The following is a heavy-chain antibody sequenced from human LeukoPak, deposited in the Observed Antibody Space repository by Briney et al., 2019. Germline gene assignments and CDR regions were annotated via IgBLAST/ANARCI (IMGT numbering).Heavy chain of an antibody. J-gene: IGHJ4*02. CDR1: GGSISSYY. D-gene: IGHD6-13*01. Sequence: SETLSLTCTVSGGSISSYYWSWIRQPPGKGLEWIGYIYYSGSTNYNPSPKSRVTISVDTSKNQFSLKLSSVTAADTAVHYCARMGSGIAAGTYYFDYWGQGTLVTVSS. CDR2: IYYSGST. V-gene: IGHV4-59*01. CDR3: ARMGSGIAAGTYYFDY.